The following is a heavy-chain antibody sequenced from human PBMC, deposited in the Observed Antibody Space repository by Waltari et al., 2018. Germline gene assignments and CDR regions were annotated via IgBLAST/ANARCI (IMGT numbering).Heavy chain of an antibody. D-gene: IGHD3-10*01. CDR3: ARGRARGGPYYYGSGRWFDP. CDR1: GGPFRVYY. Sequence: QVQLQQWGAGLLKPSETLSPTCPCLGGPFRVYYRGRCRRSPGTGVGGVGEINQSENTNYTPSLKSRVTISVDTSKNQFSLKLSSVTAADTAVYYCARGRARGGPYYYGSGRWFDPWGQGTLVTVSS. CDR2: INQSENT. V-gene: IGHV4-34*01. J-gene: IGHJ5*02.